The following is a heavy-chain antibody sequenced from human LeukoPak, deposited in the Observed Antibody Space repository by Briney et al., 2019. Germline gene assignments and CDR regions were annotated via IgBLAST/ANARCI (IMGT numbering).Heavy chain of an antibody. J-gene: IGHJ4*02. D-gene: IGHD3-3*02. V-gene: IGHV3-43*02. CDR3: ADISSPGY. CDR1: GFTFGDYA. CDR2: ISGDGGST. Sequence: GGALRLSCAAPGFTFGDYAQQWVRPAPGKGLEWVSLISGDGGSTYYADSVKGRFTISRDNSKNSLYLQMNSLRTEDTALYYCADISSPGYWGQGTLVTVSS.